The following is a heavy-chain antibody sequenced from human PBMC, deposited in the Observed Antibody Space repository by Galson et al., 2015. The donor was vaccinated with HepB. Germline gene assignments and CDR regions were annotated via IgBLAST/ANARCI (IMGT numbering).Heavy chain of an antibody. CDR2: ITWDGGST. CDR3: AKARTIEGWAFDI. CDR1: RFAFDAYA. V-gene: IGHV3-43D*03. D-gene: IGHD2-2*01. J-gene: IGHJ3*02. Sequence: SLRLSCAASRFAFDAYAMHWVRQAPGKGLEWLSFITWDGGSTYYADSVKGRFTISRDNSKNSLSLQMNSLRGEDTAFYYCAKARTIEGWAFDIWGQGTMVTVSS.